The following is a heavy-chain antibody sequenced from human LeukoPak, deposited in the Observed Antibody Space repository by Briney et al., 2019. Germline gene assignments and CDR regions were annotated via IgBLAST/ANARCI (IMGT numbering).Heavy chain of an antibody. CDR2: ISWDGGST. D-gene: IGHD3-10*01. Sequence: GGSLRLSCAASGFTFDDYTMHWVRHAPGKGLEWVSLISWDGGSTYYADSVKGRFTISRDNSKNSLYLQMNSLRTEDTALYYCARAGTYYYYGMDVWGQGTTVTVSS. J-gene: IGHJ6*02. CDR3: ARAGTYYYYGMDV. V-gene: IGHV3-43*01. CDR1: GFTFDDYT.